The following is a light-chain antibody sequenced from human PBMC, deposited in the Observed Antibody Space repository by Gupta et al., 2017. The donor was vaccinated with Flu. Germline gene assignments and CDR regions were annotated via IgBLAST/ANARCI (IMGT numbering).Light chain of an antibody. J-gene: IGKJ2*01. Sequence: GTLSLSPGERATRSCRASQSVINIYVTWYQQKPGQAPRLLIYGASSRATGIPDRFSGSGSGTDFTLTISRLEPEDFTVYYCQQYGISMYTFGQGTKLEIK. CDR2: GAS. CDR3: QQYGISMYT. V-gene: IGKV3-20*01. CDR1: QSVINIY.